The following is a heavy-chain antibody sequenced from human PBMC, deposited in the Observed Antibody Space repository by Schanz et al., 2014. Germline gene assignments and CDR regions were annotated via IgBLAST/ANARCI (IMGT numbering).Heavy chain of an antibody. CDR2: ISHSGGSK. CDR3: AKQIHYDILTVTRN. V-gene: IGHV3-23*01. CDR1: GFTFNSYA. Sequence: DVQLLESGGGLVQPGGSLRLSCAASGFTFNSYAMTWVRQAPGKGLEWVSSISHSGGSKYYADSVKGRFTISRDNSENTLYLQMNSLRAEDTAVYYCAKQIHYDILTVTRNWGQGTLVTDSS. J-gene: IGHJ4*02. D-gene: IGHD3-9*01.